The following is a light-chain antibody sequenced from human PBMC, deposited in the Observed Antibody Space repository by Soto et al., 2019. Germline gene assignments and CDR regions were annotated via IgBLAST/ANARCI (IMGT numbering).Light chain of an antibody. J-gene: IGLJ2*01. CDR3: QVWDTTSDLAV. CDR2: DDS. V-gene: IGLV3-21*02. Sequence: SYELTQAPSVSVAPGQTATITWGGNNIGRKSVHWYQKKPGQAPVLVLSDDSDRPSGLPERFSGSNSGHTATLTISRVGAGDEADYYCQVWDTTSDLAVFGGGTKVTVL. CDR1: NIGRKS.